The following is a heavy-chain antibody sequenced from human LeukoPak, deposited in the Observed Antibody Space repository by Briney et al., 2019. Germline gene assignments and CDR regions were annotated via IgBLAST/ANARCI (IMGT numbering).Heavy chain of an antibody. Sequence: ASVTVSCKASGGTFSSYAISWVRQAPGQGLEWMGGIIPIFGTANYAQKFQGRVTITADESTSTAYMELSSLRSEDTAVYYCARDSHYYDSSGSPSDYYYYYGMDVWGQGTTVTVSS. J-gene: IGHJ6*02. CDR2: IIPIFGTA. V-gene: IGHV1-69*13. CDR1: GGTFSSYA. CDR3: ARDSHYYDSSGSPSDYYYYYGMDV. D-gene: IGHD3-22*01.